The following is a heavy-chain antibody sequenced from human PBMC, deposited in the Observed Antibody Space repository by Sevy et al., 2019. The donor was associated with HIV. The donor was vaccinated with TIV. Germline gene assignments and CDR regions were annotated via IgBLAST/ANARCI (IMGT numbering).Heavy chain of an antibody. V-gene: IGHV2-5*02. CDR3: AHSREYCGQTSCYAPALDA. D-gene: IGHD2-2*01. CDR2: IYWDDDK. CDR1: GFSFYTSGVG. J-gene: IGHJ5*02. Sequence: SGPTLVKPTQTLTLTCTFSGFSFYTSGVGVGWIRQPPGRALEWLALIYWDDDKRYSPSLKSRLTITKDTSKNQVVLTMTNMDPVDTATYYCAHSREYCGQTSCYAPALDAWGQGIVVTVSS.